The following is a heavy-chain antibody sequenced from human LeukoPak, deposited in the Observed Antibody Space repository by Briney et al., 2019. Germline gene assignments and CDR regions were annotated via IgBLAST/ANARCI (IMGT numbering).Heavy chain of an antibody. CDR1: GYSFASYW. CDR2: IYPGDSDT. J-gene: IGHJ3*02. V-gene: IGHV5-51*01. Sequence: GESLKISCKGSGYSFASYWIGWVRQMPGKGLEWMGIIYPGDSDTRYSPSFQGQVTISAVKSISTAYLQWSSLKASDTAMYYCARHLSGYDPAFDIWGQGTMVTVSS. CDR3: ARHLSGYDPAFDI. D-gene: IGHD5-12*01.